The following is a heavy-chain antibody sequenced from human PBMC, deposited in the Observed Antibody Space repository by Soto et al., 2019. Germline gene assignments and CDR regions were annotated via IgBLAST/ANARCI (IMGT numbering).Heavy chain of an antibody. CDR2: IKQDGSAK. CDR1: AFTFSNYW. V-gene: IGHV3-7*03. J-gene: IGHJ5*02. CDR3: AREADNWFDP. Sequence: GGSLRLSCAASAFTFSNYWMSWVRQAPGKGLEWVANIKQDGSAKYYVDSVKGRFTISRDNAKNPLYLQMNSLRAEDTAVYYCAREADNWFDPWGQGTLVTVSS. D-gene: IGHD6-19*01.